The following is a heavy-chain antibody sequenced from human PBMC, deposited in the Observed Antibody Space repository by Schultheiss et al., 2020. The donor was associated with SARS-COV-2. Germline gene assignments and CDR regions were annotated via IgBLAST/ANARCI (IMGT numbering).Heavy chain of an antibody. D-gene: IGHD2-15*01. CDR2: INAGNGNT. V-gene: IGHV1-3*01. CDR1: GYTFTTYA. CDR3: ARPGGGGSRNSCWFDP. Sequence: ASVKVSCKASGYTFTTYAMHWVRQAPGQRLEWMGLINAGNGNTKYSQKFQGRVAITRDTSASTAYMELSSLTSEDTAVYYCARPGGGGSRNSCWFDPWGQGTLVTVSS. J-gene: IGHJ5*02.